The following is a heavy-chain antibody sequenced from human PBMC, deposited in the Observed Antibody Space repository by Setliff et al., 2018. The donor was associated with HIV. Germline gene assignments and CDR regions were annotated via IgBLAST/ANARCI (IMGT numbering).Heavy chain of an antibody. J-gene: IGHJ4*02. CDR3: ATSDRRDLKPDY. Sequence: KTSETLSLTCAVSGYSVSSGYYWGWIRQPPGKGLEWIGSIYRSGSTFYNPTLKSRVSISLGTSKNQFSLKLRSVTAADTAVYYCATSDRRDLKPDYWGQGTLVTVSS. V-gene: IGHV4-38-2*01. CDR2: IYRSGST. D-gene: IGHD2-2*01. CDR1: GYSVSSGYY.